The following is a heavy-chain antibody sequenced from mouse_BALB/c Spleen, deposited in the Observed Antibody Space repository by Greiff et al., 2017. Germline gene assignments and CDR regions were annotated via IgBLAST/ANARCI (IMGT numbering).Heavy chain of an antibody. D-gene: IGHD2-3*01. CDR2: ISSGGSYT. CDR3: TRDLGDGYYDD. Sequence: DVKLQESGGGLVKPGGSLKLSCAASGFTFSSYTMSWVRQTPEKRLEWVATISSGGSYTYYPDSVKGRFTISRDNAKNTLYLQMSSLKSEDTAMYYCTRDLGDGYYDDWGQGTTLTVSS. J-gene: IGHJ2*01. CDR1: GFTFSSYT. V-gene: IGHV5-6-4*01.